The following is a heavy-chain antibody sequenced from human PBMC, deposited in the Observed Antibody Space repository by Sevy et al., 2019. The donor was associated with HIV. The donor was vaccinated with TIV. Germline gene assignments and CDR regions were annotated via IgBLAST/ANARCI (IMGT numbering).Heavy chain of an antibody. D-gene: IGHD3-22*01. CDR3: AKDPYYYDSSGHDAFDI. CDR2: ISGSGGST. CDR1: GFTFSSYA. J-gene: IGHJ3*02. Sequence: GGSLRLSCAASGFTFSSYAMSWVRQAPGKGLEWVSAISGSGGSTYYADSVKGRFTISRDNSKNTLYLQMNSLRAEDTAVYYCAKDPYYYDSSGHDAFDIWGQGTMVTVS. V-gene: IGHV3-23*01.